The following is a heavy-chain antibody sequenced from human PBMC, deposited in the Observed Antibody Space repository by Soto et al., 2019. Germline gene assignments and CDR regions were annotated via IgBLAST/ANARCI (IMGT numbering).Heavy chain of an antibody. CDR3: ASHTGSSPEGRYYYGMDV. Sequence: SVKVSCKASGGTFSSYTISWVRQAPGQGLEWMGRIIPILGIANYAQKFQGRVTITADKSTSTAYMELSSLRSEDTAVYYCASHTGSSPEGRYYYGMDVWGQGTTVTVSS. V-gene: IGHV1-69*02. J-gene: IGHJ6*02. D-gene: IGHD1-26*01. CDR2: IIPILGIA. CDR1: GGTFSSYT.